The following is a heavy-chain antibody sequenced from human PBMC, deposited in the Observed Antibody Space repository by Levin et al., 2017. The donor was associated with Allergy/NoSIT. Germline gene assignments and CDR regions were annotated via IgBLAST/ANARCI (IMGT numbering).Heavy chain of an antibody. D-gene: IGHD3-10*01. CDR1: GGSFSGYY. CDR2: INHSGST. CDR3: ARTRPWGLDTMVRGAPLSIYYDDYMDV. V-gene: IGHV4-34*01. Sequence: PSETLSLTCAVYGGSFSGYYWSWIRQPPGKGLEWIGEINHSGSTNYNPSLKSRVTISVDTSKNQFSLKLSPVTAADTAVYYCARTRPWGLDTMVRGAPLSIYYDDYMDVWGKGTTVTVSS. J-gene: IGHJ6*03.